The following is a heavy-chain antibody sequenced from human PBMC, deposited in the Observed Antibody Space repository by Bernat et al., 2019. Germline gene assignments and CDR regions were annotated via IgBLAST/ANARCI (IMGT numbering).Heavy chain of an antibody. CDR1: GYTFSKSG. D-gene: IGHD7-27*01. CDR3: AKGTSGAGEFDY. J-gene: IGHJ4*02. CDR2: IWGDGSKK. Sequence: QVQLVESGGGVVQAGRSLRLSCAASGYTFSKSGMHWVRQAPGKGLEWVAVIWGDGSKKFYADSVKGRFSISKDDSKNTLYLQMNRLTAEDTAVYYCAKGTSGAGEFDYWGQGALVTVSS. V-gene: IGHV3-33*06.